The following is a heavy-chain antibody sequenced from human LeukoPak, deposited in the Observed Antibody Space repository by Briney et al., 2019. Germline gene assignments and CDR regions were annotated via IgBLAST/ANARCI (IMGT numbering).Heavy chain of an antibody. D-gene: IGHD5-18*01. CDR3: ARLRDEGYSYGSLDY. CDR1: GGSISSGGYY. CDR2: IYYSGST. Sequence: PSQTLSLTCTVSGGSISSGGYYWSWIRQHPGKGLDWIGSIYYSGSTDYNPTLKSRVTISVDTSKKQLSLKLRSVTAADTAVYYCARLRDEGYSYGSLDYWGQGTLVTVSS. J-gene: IGHJ4*02. V-gene: IGHV4-39*01.